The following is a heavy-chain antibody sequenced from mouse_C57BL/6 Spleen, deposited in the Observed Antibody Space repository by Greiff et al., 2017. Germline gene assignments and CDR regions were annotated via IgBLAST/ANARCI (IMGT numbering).Heavy chain of an antibody. V-gene: IGHV1-20*01. D-gene: IGHD1-1*01. Sequence: VQLKQSGPELVKPGDSVKISCKASGYSFTGYFMNWVMQSHGKSLEWIGRINPYNGDTFYNQKFKGKATLTVDKSSSTAHMELRSLTSEDSAVYYCARRGYYYGSSQYYFDYWGQGTTLTVSS. J-gene: IGHJ2*01. CDR3: ARRGYYYGSSQYYFDY. CDR2: INPYNGDT. CDR1: GYSFTGYF.